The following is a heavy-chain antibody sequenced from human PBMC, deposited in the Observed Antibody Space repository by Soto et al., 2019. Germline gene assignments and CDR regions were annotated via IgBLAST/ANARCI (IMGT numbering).Heavy chain of an antibody. CDR1: GGTFSSYA. CDR2: IIPIFGTA. CDR3: ARAENLGYCTNGVCSRSRWAYPY. D-gene: IGHD2-8*01. J-gene: IGHJ4*02. Sequence: SVKVSCKASGGTFSSYAISWVRQAPGQGLEWMGGIIPIFGTANYAQKFQGRVTITADESTSTAYMELSSLRSEDTAVYYCARAENLGYCTNGVCSRSRWAYPYWGQGTLVTVSS. V-gene: IGHV1-69*13.